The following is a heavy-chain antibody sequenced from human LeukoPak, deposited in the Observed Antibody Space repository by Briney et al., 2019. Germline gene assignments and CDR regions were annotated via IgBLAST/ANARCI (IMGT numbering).Heavy chain of an antibody. J-gene: IGHJ4*02. CDR3: ARPCSSTSCYRY. Sequence: GASVKVSCKASGYTFTGYYMHWVRQAPGQGLEWMGWINPNSGGTNYAQRFQGRVTMTRDTSISTAYMELSRLRSDDTAVYYCARPCSSTSCYRYWGQGTLVTVSS. CDR2: INPNSGGT. D-gene: IGHD2-2*01. V-gene: IGHV1-2*02. CDR1: GYTFTGYY.